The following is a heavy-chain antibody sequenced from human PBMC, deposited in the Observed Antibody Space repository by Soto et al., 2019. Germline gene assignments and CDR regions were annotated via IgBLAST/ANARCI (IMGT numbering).Heavy chain of an antibody. J-gene: IGHJ4*02. Sequence: PGGSLRLSCAASGFTFSSYAMSWVRQAPGKGLEWVSAISGSGGSTYYADSVKGRFTISRDNSKNTLYLQMNSLRAEDTAVYYCANHKAPLPLDIVVVVAAPLDYWGQGTLVTVSS. CDR3: ANHKAPLPLDIVVVVAAPLDY. CDR1: GFTFSSYA. D-gene: IGHD2-15*01. V-gene: IGHV3-23*01. CDR2: ISGSGGST.